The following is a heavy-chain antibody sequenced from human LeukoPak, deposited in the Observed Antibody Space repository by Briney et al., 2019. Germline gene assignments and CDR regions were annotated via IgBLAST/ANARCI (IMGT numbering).Heavy chain of an antibody. Sequence: SETLSLTCTVSGGSISSYYWSWIRQPPGKGLEWTGYIYYSGSTNYNPSLKSQVTISVDTSKNQFSLKLSSVTAADTAVYYCAREGYDFWSGHLPLDVWGQGTTVTVSS. CDR3: AREGYDFWSGHLPLDV. CDR1: GGSISSYY. V-gene: IGHV4-59*01. J-gene: IGHJ6*02. D-gene: IGHD3-3*01. CDR2: IYYSGST.